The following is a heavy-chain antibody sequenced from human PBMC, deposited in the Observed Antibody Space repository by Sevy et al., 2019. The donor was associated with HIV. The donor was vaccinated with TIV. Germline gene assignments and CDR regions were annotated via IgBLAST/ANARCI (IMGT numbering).Heavy chain of an antibody. D-gene: IGHD3-22*01. CDR3: VRGADYYDRGGANCDS. J-gene: IGHJ4*02. CDR1: GFSFSKDG. CDR2: IWYDGSSE. V-gene: IGHV3-33*01. Sequence: GGSLRLSCAASGFSFSKDGMHWVRQAPGKGLEWVALIWYDGSSEYYADSGKGRFTISRDNSNNTLYLQVNSLRAEDTAVYYCVRGADYYDRGGANCDSWGQGTLVTVSS.